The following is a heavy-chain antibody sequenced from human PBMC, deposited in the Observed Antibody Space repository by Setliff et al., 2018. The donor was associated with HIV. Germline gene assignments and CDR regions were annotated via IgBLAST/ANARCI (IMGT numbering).Heavy chain of an antibody. V-gene: IGHV3-30*11. Sequence: GGSLRLSCVASGFRFSTYAMHWVRQAPGKGLEWVAVISYDGSNKYYADSVKGRFTISRDNSKNTLYLQMNSQRAEDTAVYFCARSVIGYYYYGMDVWGQGTLVTVSS. D-gene: IGHD3-10*01. CDR3: ARSVIGYYYYGMDV. CDR1: GFRFSTYA. CDR2: ISYDGSNK. J-gene: IGHJ6*02.